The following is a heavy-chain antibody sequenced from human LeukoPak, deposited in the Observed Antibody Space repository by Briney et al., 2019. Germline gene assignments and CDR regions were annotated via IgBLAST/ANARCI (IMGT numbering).Heavy chain of an antibody. CDR3: ARSATGPPNYYGFFDYYLF. V-gene: IGHV4-34*01. Sequence: PSETLSLTCAVYGGSFSGYYWSWIRQPPGKGLEWIGEINHSGSTNYNPSLKSRVTISVDTSKNQFSLKLSSVTAADTAVYCCARSATGPPNYYGFFDYYLFWGQGTLVTVSS. J-gene: IGHJ4*02. CDR1: GGSFSGYY. D-gene: IGHD3-10*01. CDR2: INHSGST.